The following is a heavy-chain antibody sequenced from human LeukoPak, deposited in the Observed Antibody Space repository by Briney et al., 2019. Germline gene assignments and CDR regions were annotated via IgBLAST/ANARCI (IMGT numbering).Heavy chain of an antibody. D-gene: IGHD5-18*01. J-gene: IGHJ4*02. CDR1: GGSFSDYY. Sequence: SETLSLTCAVYGGSFSDYYWSWFRQPPGKGLEWIGEINHSGSINYNPSLKSRVTISVDTSKNQFSLKLSSVTAADTAVYYCARDDGYSYGFWGQGTLVTVSS. CDR3: ARDDGYSYGF. CDR2: INHSGSI. V-gene: IGHV4-34*01.